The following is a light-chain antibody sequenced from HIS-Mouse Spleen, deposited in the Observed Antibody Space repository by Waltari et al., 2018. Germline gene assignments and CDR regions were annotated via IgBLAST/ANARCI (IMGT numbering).Light chain of an antibody. CDR3: SSYTSSSFNVV. CDR1: SSDVGGYNY. CDR2: DVS. Sequence: QSALTQPASVSGSPGQSITISCTGTSSDVGGYNYVSWYQQHPGKAPKLLIYDVSNRASGVSNHFSGSKSGNTASLTISGLQAEDEADYYCSSYTSSSFNVVFGGGTKLTVL. J-gene: IGLJ2*01. V-gene: IGLV2-14*03.